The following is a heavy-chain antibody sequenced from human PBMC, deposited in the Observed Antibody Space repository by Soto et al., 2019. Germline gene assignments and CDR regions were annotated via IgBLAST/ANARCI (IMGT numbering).Heavy chain of an antibody. CDR2: ISGSGGST. CDR3: AKSEWELLNWFDP. V-gene: IGHV3-23*01. J-gene: IGHJ5*02. CDR1: GFTFNNYA. D-gene: IGHD1-26*01. Sequence: EVQLLESGGGLVQPGGSLRLSCAASGFTFNNYARNWVRQAPGKGLEWVSTISGSGGSTYYAYSVKGRFTISRDNSKNTLYLQMNSLRAEDTAVYYCAKSEWELLNWFDPWGQGTLVTVSS.